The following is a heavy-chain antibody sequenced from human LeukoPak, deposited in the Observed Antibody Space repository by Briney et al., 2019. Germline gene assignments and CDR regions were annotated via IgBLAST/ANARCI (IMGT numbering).Heavy chain of an antibody. D-gene: IGHD2-2*01. J-gene: IGHJ4*02. CDR3: GKRSTSLRGRGNY. CDR1: GFTFSSYA. V-gene: IGHV3-23*01. CDR2: ISAGGNNT. Sequence: GGSLRLSCAASGFTFSSYAMGWVRQAPGKGLEWVSVISAGGNNTLYADSVRGRFTISRDNSRNAVDLQMNSLRAEDTAVYYCGKRSTSLRGRGNYWGQGALVTVSS.